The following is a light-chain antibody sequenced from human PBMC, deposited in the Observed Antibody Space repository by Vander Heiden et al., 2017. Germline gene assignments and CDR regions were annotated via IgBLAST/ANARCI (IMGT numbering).Light chain of an antibody. Sequence: QSALTQPRSVSGSPGQSVTISCTGTSSDVGGDNYVSWYQPHPGKAPKLMIYDVSKRPSGVPDRFSGSKSGNTASLTISGLQAEDEADYYCCSDAGSYTWVFGGGTKLTVL. J-gene: IGLJ3*02. CDR3: CSDAGSYTWV. CDR1: SSDVGGDNY. V-gene: IGLV2-11*01. CDR2: DVS.